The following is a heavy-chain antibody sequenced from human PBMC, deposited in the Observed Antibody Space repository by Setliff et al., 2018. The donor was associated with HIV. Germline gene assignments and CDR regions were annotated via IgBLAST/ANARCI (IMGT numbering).Heavy chain of an antibody. Sequence: SETLSLTCTVSGGFISTGGYSWSWIRQPPGKGLEWIGYIYHSGNTYYNPSLKSRVSISVDKSKNQFSLRLSSVTAADTAVYYCARARRAGSGPKYFQHWGQGTLVTVSS. D-gene: IGHD2-15*01. CDR2: IYHSGNT. CDR3: ARARRAGSGPKYFQH. V-gene: IGHV4-30-2*01. CDR1: GGFISTGGYS. J-gene: IGHJ1*01.